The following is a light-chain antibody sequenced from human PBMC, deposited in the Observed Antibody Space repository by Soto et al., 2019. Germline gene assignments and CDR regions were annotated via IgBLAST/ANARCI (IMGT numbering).Light chain of an antibody. J-gene: IGKJ5*01. CDR3: QQYSTAPLS. V-gene: IGKV3-20*01. CDR2: GAS. Sequence: ENVLTQSPGTLSLSPWERATLSCRASQVTSRYLSWYQQRPGQAPRLLIYGASSRATGIPDRFSGSGSGTDFTLTISRLEPEDFAVYYCQQYSTAPLSFGQGTRLEIK. CDR1: QVTSRY.